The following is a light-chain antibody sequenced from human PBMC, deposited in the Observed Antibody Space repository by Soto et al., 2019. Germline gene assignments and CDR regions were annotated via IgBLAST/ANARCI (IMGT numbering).Light chain of an antibody. CDR2: EVS. CDR1: SSDVGGYNY. J-gene: IGLJ2*01. V-gene: IGLV2-14*01. CDR3: SSYTSSSTLV. Sequence: QSALTQPASVSGSPGQSITISCTGTSSDVGGYNYVSWYQQHPGKAPKLMIYEVSNRPSGVSNRFSGSKSGNTASLTISGLQAEDEAYYYCSSYTSSSTLVFGGGTKVTGL.